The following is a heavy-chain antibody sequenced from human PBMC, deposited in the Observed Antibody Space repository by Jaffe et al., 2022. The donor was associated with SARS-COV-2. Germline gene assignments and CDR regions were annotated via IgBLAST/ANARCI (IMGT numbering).Heavy chain of an antibody. J-gene: IGHJ6*02. CDR3: ARALPDVYYYYGMDV. Sequence: EVQLVESGGGLVKPGGSLRLSCAASGFTFSSYSMNWVRQAPGKGLEWVSSISSSSSYIYYADSVKGRFTISRDNAKNSLYLQMNSLRAEDTAVYYCARALPDVYYYYGMDVWGQGTTVTVSS. CDR1: GFTFSSYS. CDR2: ISSSSSYI. V-gene: IGHV3-21*01.